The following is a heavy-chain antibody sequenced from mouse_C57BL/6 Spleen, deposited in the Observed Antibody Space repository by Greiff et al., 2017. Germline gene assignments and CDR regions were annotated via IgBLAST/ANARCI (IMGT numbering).Heavy chain of an antibody. CDR2: INPSSGYT. Sequence: QVQLQQSGAELARPGASVKMSCKASGYTFTSYTMHWVKQRPGQGLEWIGYINPSSGYTKYNQKFKDKATLTADKSSSTAYMQLSSLTSEDSAVYYYARSSFEGWYFDVWGTGTTVTVSS. V-gene: IGHV1-4*01. J-gene: IGHJ1*03. CDR3: ARSSFEGWYFDV. CDR1: GYTFTSYT.